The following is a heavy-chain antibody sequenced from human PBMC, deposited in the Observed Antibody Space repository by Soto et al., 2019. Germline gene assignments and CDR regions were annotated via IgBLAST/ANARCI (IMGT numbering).Heavy chain of an antibody. CDR3: AKTFQEWQTLTYFDY. D-gene: IGHD3-3*01. V-gene: IGHV3-23*01. J-gene: IGHJ4*02. CDR2: ISGSGGSI. Sequence: EVQLLESGGGLVQPGGSLRLSCAASGFTFSSYAMSWVRQAPGKGLEWVSAISGSGGSIYYADSVKGRFTISRDNSKNTLYLQMNSLRAEDTAVYYCAKTFQEWQTLTYFDYWGQGTLVTVSS. CDR1: GFTFSSYA.